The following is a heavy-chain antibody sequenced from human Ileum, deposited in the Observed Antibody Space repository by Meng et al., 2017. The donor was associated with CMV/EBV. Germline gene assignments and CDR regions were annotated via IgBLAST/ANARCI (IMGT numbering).Heavy chain of an antibody. D-gene: IGHD4/OR15-4a*01. CDR3: ARSEGIALVPDS. Sequence: VSGGSVRRGSYYWHWIRQPQGKGLQWIGYIYYTGSTDYSPSLKSRVTISVDTSKNQFSLRLRAVTAADTAVYYCARSEGIALVPDSWGQGTLVTVSS. J-gene: IGHJ4*02. CDR1: GGSVRRGSYY. V-gene: IGHV4-61*01. CDR2: IYYTGST.